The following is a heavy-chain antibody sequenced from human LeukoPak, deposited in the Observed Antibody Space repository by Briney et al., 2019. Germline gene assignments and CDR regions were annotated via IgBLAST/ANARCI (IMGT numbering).Heavy chain of an antibody. Sequence: PGGSLRLSCAASGFTVSSNYMSWVRQAPGKGLEWVSLIYSGGVTYYADSVKGRFIISRDNSKNTLFLQMNSLRAEGTAVYYCARAPSGWSDYWYFDLWGRGTLVTVSS. V-gene: IGHV3-53*01. D-gene: IGHD6-19*01. J-gene: IGHJ2*01. CDR2: IYSGGVT. CDR3: ARAPSGWSDYWYFDL. CDR1: GFTVSSNY.